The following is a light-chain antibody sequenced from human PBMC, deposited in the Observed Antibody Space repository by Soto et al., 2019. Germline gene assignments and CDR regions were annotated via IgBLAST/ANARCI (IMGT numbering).Light chain of an antibody. V-gene: IGLV1-44*01. Sequence: QSVLTQPPSASGTPGQRVTISCSGSSSNIGSNIVNWYQQLPGTAPKLLIYSRNQRPSGVPDRFSASKSATSASLAISGLQSEDEADYYCETWDDSLTGVVFGGGTQLTVL. CDR1: SSNIGSNI. CDR2: SRN. CDR3: ETWDDSLTGVV. J-gene: IGLJ7*01.